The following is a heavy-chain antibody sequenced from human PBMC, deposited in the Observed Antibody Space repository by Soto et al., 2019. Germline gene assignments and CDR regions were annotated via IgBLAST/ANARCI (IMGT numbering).Heavy chain of an antibody. CDR1: GFTFSSFA. D-gene: IGHD1-1*01. Sequence: GGSLRLSCAASGFTFSSFAMGWVRQAPGKGLEWVSTINKSGGSTYYADSVKGRFTISRDNSKNMLFLQINGLRAEDTAVYYCAKGPPTTGTTFDYWGRGTLVTVSS. CDR2: INKSGGST. CDR3: AKGPPTTGTTFDY. J-gene: IGHJ4*02. V-gene: IGHV3-23*01.